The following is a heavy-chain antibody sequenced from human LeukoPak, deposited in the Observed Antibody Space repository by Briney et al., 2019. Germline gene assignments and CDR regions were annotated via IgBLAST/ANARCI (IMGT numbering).Heavy chain of an antibody. V-gene: IGHV3-53*01. CDR2: IYSGGSI. D-gene: IGHD1-26*01. J-gene: IGHJ4*02. CDR1: GFTVSSNY. Sequence: GGSLRLSCAASGFTVSSNYMSWVRQAPGKGLEWVSVIYSGGSIYYADSVKGRFTISRDNSKNTLYLQMNSLRAEDTAVYYCAKEKVGAAFDYWGQGTLVTVSS. CDR3: AKEKVGAAFDY.